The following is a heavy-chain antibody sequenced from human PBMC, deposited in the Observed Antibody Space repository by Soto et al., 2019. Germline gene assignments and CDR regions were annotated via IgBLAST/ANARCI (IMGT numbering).Heavy chain of an antibody. CDR2: MNPNSGNT. Sequence: GASVKVSCKASGYTFTSYDINWVRQATGQGLEWMGWMNPNSGNTGYAQKFQGRVTMTRNTSISTAYMELSSLRSEDTAVYYCARGGYCTNGVCYRQLDYWGQGTLVTVSS. D-gene: IGHD2-8*01. J-gene: IGHJ4*02. V-gene: IGHV1-8*01. CDR3: ARGGYCTNGVCYRQLDY. CDR1: GYTFTSYD.